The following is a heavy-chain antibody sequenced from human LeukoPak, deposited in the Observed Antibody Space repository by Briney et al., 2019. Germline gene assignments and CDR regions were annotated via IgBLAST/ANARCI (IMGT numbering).Heavy chain of an antibody. V-gene: IGHV3-23*01. D-gene: IGHD3-22*01. J-gene: IGHJ4*02. CDR2: ISRSGDTT. CDR3: ARAPYYYDSSGYYEPAGVDY. Sequence: GGSLRLSCAASGFTFSSYAMSWFRPAPGKGLEWVSAISRSGDTTYYADSVKGRFTISRDNSKNMLYLQMNSLRAEDTAVYYCARAPYYYDSSGYYEPAGVDYWGQGTLVTVSS. CDR1: GFTFSSYA.